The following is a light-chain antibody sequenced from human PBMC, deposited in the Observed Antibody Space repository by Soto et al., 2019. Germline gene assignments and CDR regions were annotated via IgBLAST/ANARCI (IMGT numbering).Light chain of an antibody. J-gene: IGKJ4*01. V-gene: IGKV3-15*01. CDR3: QQYNNWPLT. CDR1: HRVSCY. CDR2: GVS. Sequence: EIVMTQSPATLSVSPGERATLSCRASHRVSCYLAWYQQKPGQAPRLLIYGVSTRATGIPARFSGSGSGTEFTLTISSLQSEDFAIYYCQQYNNWPLTFGAGTKVEIK.